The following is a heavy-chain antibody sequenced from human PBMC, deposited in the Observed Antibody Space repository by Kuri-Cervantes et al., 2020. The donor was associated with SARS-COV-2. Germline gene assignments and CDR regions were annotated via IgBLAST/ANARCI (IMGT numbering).Heavy chain of an antibody. D-gene: IGHD3-3*01. CDR3: ARDATIFGVVKRWFDP. CDR1: GGSISSSSYY. V-gene: IGHV4-61*02. Sequence: SETLSLTCTVSGGSISSSSYYWSWIRQPAGKGLEWIGRIYTSGSTNYNPSLKSRVTMSVDTSKNQFSLKLSSVTAADTAVYYCARDATIFGVVKRWFDPWGQGTLVTVSS. CDR2: IYTSGST. J-gene: IGHJ5*02.